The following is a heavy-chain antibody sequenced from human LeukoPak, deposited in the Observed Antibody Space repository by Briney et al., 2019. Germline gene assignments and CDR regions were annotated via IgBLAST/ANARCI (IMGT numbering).Heavy chain of an antibody. CDR1: GGTFSSYA. Sequence: GSSVKVSCKASGGTFSSYAISWVRQAPGQGLEWMGIINPSGGSTSYAQKFQGRVTMTRDTSTSTVYMELSSLRSEDTAVYYCARVLGYSVVVAANPPDYWGQGTLVTVSS. D-gene: IGHD2-15*01. CDR3: ARVLGYSVVVAANPPDY. V-gene: IGHV1-46*01. CDR2: INPSGGST. J-gene: IGHJ4*02.